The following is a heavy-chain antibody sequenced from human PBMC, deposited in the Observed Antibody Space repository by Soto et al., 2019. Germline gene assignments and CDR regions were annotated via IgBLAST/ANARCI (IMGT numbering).Heavy chain of an antibody. CDR2: INPDNGNT. D-gene: IGHD2-8*02. CDR3: ARDILSVSPRANDAFDV. Sequence: VQSGAEVRKPGASVNISCRASGFSFSDNLTNWVRQAPGQSLEWMGWINPDNGNTRYSQTCQGRVTISRHSSASIAYVEVSDLTSEDTAVYYCARDILSVSPRANDAFDVWGQGTMVTVSS. CDR1: GFSFSDNL. V-gene: IGHV1-3*01. J-gene: IGHJ3*01.